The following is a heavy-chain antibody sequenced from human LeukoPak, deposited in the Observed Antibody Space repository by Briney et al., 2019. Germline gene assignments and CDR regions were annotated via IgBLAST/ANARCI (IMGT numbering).Heavy chain of an antibody. CDR3: ARRGYGDSYYFDY. V-gene: IGHV5-51*01. CDR1: GYSFTSYW. CDR2: IYPGDSDT. J-gene: IGHJ4*02. D-gene: IGHD4-17*01. Sequence: GGSLRLSCKGSGYSFTSYWIGWVRQMPGKGLEWMGIIYPGDSDTRYTPSFQGQVTISADKSISTAYLQWSSLKASDTAMYYCARRGYGDSYYFDYWGQGTLVTVSS.